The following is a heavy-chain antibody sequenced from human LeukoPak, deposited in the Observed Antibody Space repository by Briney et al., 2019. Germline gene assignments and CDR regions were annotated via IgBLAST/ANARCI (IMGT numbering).Heavy chain of an antibody. CDR1: GYTFTGYY. V-gene: IGHV1-2*02. CDR3: ARNPPFCGGDCYNFDY. D-gene: IGHD2-21*02. Sequence: ASVKVSCKASGYTFTGYYMHWVRQAPGQGLEWMGWINPNSGGTNYAQKFQGRVTMTRDTSISTAYMELSRLRSDDTAVYYCARNPPFCGGDCYNFDYWGQGPRVTVSS. CDR2: INPNSGGT. J-gene: IGHJ4*02.